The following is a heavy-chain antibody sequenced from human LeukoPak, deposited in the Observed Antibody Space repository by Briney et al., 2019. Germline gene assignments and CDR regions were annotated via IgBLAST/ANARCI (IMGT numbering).Heavy chain of an antibody. CDR2: IYPGDSRT. J-gene: IGHJ3*02. V-gene: IGHV5-51*01. CDR1: GYNFTSHW. CDR3: ARHSVSRTSPSDAFNI. D-gene: IGHD3-16*01. Sequence: GESLQISCKGSGYNFTSHWIGWVRQMPGKGLEWMGIIYPGDSRTRYSPSFQGQVTVSVDKSISTAYLRWSSLKASDTAMYYCARHSVSRTSPSDAFNIWGQGTLVTVSS.